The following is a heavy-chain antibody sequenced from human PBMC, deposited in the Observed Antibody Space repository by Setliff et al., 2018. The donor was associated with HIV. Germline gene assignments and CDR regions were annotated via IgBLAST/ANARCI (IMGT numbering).Heavy chain of an antibody. J-gene: IGHJ4*02. V-gene: IGHV4-59*11. CDR2: SYYSGST. Sequence: SETLSLTCTVAGGSISSPYWSWIRQPPGKGLEWIGSSYYSGSTNYNPSLKSRVTISVDTSKNQFSLKLSSVTAADTAVYYCARDRQGRRDVYNSLDYFYYWGQGTLVTVSS. CDR1: GGSISSPY. D-gene: IGHD1-1*01. CDR3: ARDRQGRRDVYNSLDYFYY.